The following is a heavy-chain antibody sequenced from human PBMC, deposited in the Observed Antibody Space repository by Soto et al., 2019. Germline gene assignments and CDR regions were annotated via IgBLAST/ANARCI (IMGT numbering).Heavy chain of an antibody. J-gene: IGHJ5*02. CDR3: ARGSAVATIAA. Sequence: SVKVSCKASGGTFSSYAITWVRQAPGQGLEWMGGIIPIFGTGNYAQKFQGRVTITADESTSTVYMELSSLKSEDTAVYYRARGSAVATIAAWGQGTLVTVSS. D-gene: IGHD5-12*01. V-gene: IGHV1-69*13. CDR1: GGTFSSYA. CDR2: IIPIFGTG.